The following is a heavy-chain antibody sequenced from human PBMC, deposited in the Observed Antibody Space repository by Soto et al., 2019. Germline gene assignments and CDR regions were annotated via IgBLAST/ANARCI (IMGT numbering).Heavy chain of an antibody. J-gene: IGHJ1*01. CDR1: GFTFSSFA. D-gene: IGHD2-2*01. V-gene: IGHV3-23*01. CDR2: ISVSGGGSS. Sequence: EVQLLESGGGLVQPGGSLRLSCVASGFTFSSFAMSWVRQAPGKGLEWVSAISVSGGGSSYYEDSVKGRFTISRDNSMNTLYLQMNSLRAEDTALYYCAKWARYCSTTTCRKWGQGTLVTVSS. CDR3: AKWARYCSTTTCRK.